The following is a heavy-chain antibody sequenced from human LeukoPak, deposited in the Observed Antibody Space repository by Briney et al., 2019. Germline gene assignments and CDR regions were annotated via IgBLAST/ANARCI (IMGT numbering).Heavy chain of an antibody. CDR1: GGSISSSNW. CDR3: ARVGVSSSWYSDAFDI. J-gene: IGHJ3*02. D-gene: IGHD6-13*01. CDR2: IYHSGST. V-gene: IGHV4-4*02. Sequence: SETLSLTCAVSGGSISSSNWWSWVRQPPVKGLEWIGEIYHSGSTNYNPSLKSRVTISVDKSKNQFSLKLSSVTAADTAVYYCARVGVSSSWYSDAFDIWGQGTMVTVSS.